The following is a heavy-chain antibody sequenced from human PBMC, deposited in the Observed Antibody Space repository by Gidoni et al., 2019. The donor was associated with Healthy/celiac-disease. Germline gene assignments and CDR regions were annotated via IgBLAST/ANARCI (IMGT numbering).Heavy chain of an antibody. D-gene: IGHD3-9*01. CDR2: IRGSGGST. V-gene: IGHV3-23*01. J-gene: IGHJ4*02. CDR1: GFTFSSYA. Sequence: EVQLLESGGGLVQPGGSLRLSCAAYGFTFSSYAMSWVRQAPGKGLEWVSAIRGSGGSTYYADSVTGRFTISRDNSKNTLYLQMNSLRAEDTAVYYCAKAPHTPTYYDILTGYTYFDYWGQGTLVTVSS. CDR3: AKAPHTPTYYDILTGYTYFDY.